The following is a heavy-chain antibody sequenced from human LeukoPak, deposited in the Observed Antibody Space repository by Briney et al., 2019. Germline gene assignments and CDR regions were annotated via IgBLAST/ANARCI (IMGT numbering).Heavy chain of an antibody. CDR3: ARYCGGDCYSNPY. D-gene: IGHD2-21*02. CDR1: WITFSWYE. V-gene: IGHV3-48*03. Sequence: GSLRLSCASSWITFSWYEMNWVRQGSGKGLELVLYISGSGQTIYYADSVRGRFTTSRDNARNSLFLQMNSLRAEDTAVYYCARYCGGDCYSNPYWGQGTLVTVSS. CDR2: ISGSGQTI. J-gene: IGHJ4*02.